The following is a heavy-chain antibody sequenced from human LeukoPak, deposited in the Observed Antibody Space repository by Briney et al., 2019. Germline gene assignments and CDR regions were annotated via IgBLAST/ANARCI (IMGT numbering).Heavy chain of an antibody. J-gene: IGHJ5*02. Sequence: SETLSLTCAVYGGSFSGYYWSWIRQPPGKGLEWIGEINHSGSTNYNPSLKSRVTISVDTSKNQFSLKLSSVTAADTAVYYCARVLGYCSSTSCSLLGWFDPWGQGTLVTVSS. D-gene: IGHD2-2*01. CDR3: ARVLGYCSSTSCSLLGWFDP. CDR1: GGSFSGYY. V-gene: IGHV4-34*01. CDR2: INHSGST.